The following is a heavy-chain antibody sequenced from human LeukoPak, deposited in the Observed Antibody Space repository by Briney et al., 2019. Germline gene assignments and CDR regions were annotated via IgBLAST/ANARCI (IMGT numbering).Heavy chain of an antibody. CDR2: IYPGDSDT. CDR1: GYSFTSYW. J-gene: IGHJ4*02. Sequence: ESLKISCKGSGYSFTSYWIGWVRQMPGKGLEWMGIIYPGDSDTRYSPSFQGQVTISADKSISTAYLQWSSLKASDTAMYYCARAAPHYDILTGYSYWGQGTLVTVSS. D-gene: IGHD3-9*01. V-gene: IGHV5-51*01. CDR3: ARAAPHYDILTGYSY.